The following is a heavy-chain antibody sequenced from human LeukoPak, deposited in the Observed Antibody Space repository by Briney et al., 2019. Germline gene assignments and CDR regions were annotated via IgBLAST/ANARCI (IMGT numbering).Heavy chain of an antibody. CDR3: AKDLATTAPGGYFDH. D-gene: IGHD4-11*01. Sequence: PGGSLRLSCAASGFTFSSYGMHWVRQAPGKGLEWVAFIRYDGSNKYYADSVKGRFTISRDNSKNTLYLQMNSLRAEDTAVYYCAKDLATTAPGGYFDHWGQGTLVTVSS. V-gene: IGHV3-30*02. CDR1: GFTFSSYG. CDR2: IRYDGSNK. J-gene: IGHJ4*02.